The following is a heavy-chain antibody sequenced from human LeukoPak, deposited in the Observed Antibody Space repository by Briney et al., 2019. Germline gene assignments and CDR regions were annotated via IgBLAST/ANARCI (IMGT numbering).Heavy chain of an antibody. J-gene: IGHJ4*02. V-gene: IGHV1-2*02. D-gene: IGHD5-18*01. CDR2: INPNSGGT. Sequence: ASVTVSFKASGYTFTVYYMHWVRQAPGQGLERMGWINPNSGGTNYAQKFQGRVTITRDTSISTAYMELSRLRSDDTAVYYCARDLPGYYYFDYWGQGTLVTVSS. CDR1: GYTFTVYY. CDR3: ARDLPGYYYFDY.